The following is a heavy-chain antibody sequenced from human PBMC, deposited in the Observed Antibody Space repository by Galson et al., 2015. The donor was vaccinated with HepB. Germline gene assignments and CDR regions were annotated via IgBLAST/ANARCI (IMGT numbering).Heavy chain of an antibody. CDR3: ARGLPLHIAAAGILYAFDI. CDR1: GYSISSGYY. V-gene: IGHV4-38-2*02. Sequence: LSLTCTVSGYSISSGYYWGWIRQPPGKGLEWIGSIYHSGSTYYNPSLKSRVTISVDTSKNQFSLKLSSVIAADTAVYYCARGLPLHIAAAGILYAFDIWGQGTMVTVSS. D-gene: IGHD6-13*01. J-gene: IGHJ3*02. CDR2: IYHSGST.